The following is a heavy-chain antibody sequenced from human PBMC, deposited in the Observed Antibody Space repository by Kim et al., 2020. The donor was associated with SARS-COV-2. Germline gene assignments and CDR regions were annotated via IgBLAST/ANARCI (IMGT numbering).Heavy chain of an antibody. CDR3: ARDGIVNSSGYYLPDY. CDR1: GYTFTSYG. Sequence: ASVKVSCKASGYTFTSYGISWVRQAPGQGLEWMGWISAYNGNTNYAQELQGRVTMTTDTSTSTAYMELRSLRSDDTAVYYCARDGIVNSSGYYLPDYWGQGTLVTVSS. V-gene: IGHV1-18*01. D-gene: IGHD3-22*01. CDR2: ISAYNGNT. J-gene: IGHJ4*02.